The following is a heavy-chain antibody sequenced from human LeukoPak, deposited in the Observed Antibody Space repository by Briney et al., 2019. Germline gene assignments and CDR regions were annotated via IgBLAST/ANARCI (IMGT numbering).Heavy chain of an antibody. D-gene: IGHD1-26*01. CDR3: ARPQSVGASSDAFDI. CDR1: GYSFTSYW. CDR2: IYPGDSDT. V-gene: IGHV5-51*01. J-gene: IGHJ3*02. Sequence: PGESLNISCKGSGYSFTSYWIAWVRQMPGKGLEWMGIIYPGDSDTRYGPSFQGQVTISADKSITTAYLQWSSLKASDTAMYYCARPQSVGASSDAFDIWGQGTMVTVSS.